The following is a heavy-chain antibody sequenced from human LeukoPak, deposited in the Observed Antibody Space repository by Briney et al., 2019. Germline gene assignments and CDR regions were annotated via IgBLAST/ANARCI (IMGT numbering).Heavy chain of an antibody. D-gene: IGHD3-10*01. CDR2: IYTSGST. J-gene: IGHJ3*02. Sequence: SETLSLTCTVSGGSISSGSYYWSWIRQPAGKGLEWIGRIYTSGSTNYNPSLKSRVTMSVDTSKNQFSLKLSSVTAADTAVYYCARGLTHNLLLWFGELFPRASTHDLGHHAFDIWGQGTMVTVSS. CDR3: ARGLTHNLLLWFGELFPRASTHDLGHHAFDI. V-gene: IGHV4-61*02. CDR1: GGSISSGSYY.